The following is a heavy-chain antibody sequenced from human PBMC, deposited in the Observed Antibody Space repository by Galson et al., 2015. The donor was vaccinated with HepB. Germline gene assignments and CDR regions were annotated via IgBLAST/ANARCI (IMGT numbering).Heavy chain of an antibody. CDR3: AREKRYGSGSYGGMDV. D-gene: IGHD3-10*01. CDR1: GYTFTSYG. V-gene: IGHV1-69*13. Sequence: SVKVSCKASGYTFTSYGISWVRQAPGQGLEWMGGIIPIFGTANYAQKFQGRVTITADESTSTAYMELSSLRSEDTAVYYCAREKRYGSGSYGGMDVWGQGTTVTVSS. J-gene: IGHJ6*02. CDR2: IIPIFGTA.